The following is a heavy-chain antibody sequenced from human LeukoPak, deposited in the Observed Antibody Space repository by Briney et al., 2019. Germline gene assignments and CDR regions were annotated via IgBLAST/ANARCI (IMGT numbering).Heavy chain of an antibody. J-gene: IGHJ4*02. Sequence: ASVKVSCKASGFTFTTYGISWVRQAPGQGLEWMGWISTYNGNTNTDYAQKLQGRVTMTTDTSTSTAYMELRSLGSDDTAVYCATSPTIAPAGTGDYWGQGTLVTVSS. CDR3: ATSPTIAPAGTGDY. D-gene: IGHD6-13*01. CDR1: GFTFTTYG. CDR2: ISTYNGNT. V-gene: IGHV1-18*01.